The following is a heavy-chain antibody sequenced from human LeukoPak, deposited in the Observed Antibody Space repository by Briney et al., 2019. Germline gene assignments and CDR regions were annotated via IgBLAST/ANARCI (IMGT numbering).Heavy chain of an antibody. J-gene: IGHJ4*02. CDR1: GFTFSSYA. CDR2: ISGNGGST. V-gene: IGHV3-23*01. D-gene: IGHD5-18*01. Sequence: GASLRLSCAASGFTFSSYAMSWVRQAPGKGLEWVSAISGNGGSTYYADSVKGRFTISRDNSKNTLYLQMNSLRAEDTAVYYCAKVGDTAMVTEGVDFDYWGQGTLVTVSS. CDR3: AKVGDTAMVTEGVDFDY.